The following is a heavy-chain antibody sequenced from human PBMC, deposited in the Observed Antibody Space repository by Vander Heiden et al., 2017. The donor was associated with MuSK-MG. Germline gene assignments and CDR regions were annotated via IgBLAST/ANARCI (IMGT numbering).Heavy chain of an antibody. CDR2: ISNDGTTT. CDR3: ARVLFGTGGYAMDV. Sequence: EVQLVESGGGLVQPGGSLRLSCAASGLTCSSAWMAWVRQAPGNGLVCVSRISNDGTTTTYADSVKGRFTISRDNAKNKLYLQIDSLRVEDTAVYYCARVLFGTGGYAMDVWGQGTTVTVSS. V-gene: IGHV3-74*01. J-gene: IGHJ6*02. D-gene: IGHD3-16*01. CDR1: GLTCSSAW.